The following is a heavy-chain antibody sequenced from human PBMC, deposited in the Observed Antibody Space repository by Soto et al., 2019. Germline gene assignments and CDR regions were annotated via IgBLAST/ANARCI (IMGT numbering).Heavy chain of an antibody. D-gene: IGHD2-15*01. CDR2: IIPMFETV. CDR1: GGTFNNYA. V-gene: IGHV1-69*01. CDR3: ARGLRTGNYGMDV. Sequence: QEQLLQSGAEVRKPGSSVKVSCKASGGTFNNYAVSWVRQAPGQGLEWMGGIIPMFETVNYAQRFQGRLTIPADESTSIAYMELTSLTSADTAIYFCARGLRTGNYGMDVWGQGTTVTV. J-gene: IGHJ6*02.